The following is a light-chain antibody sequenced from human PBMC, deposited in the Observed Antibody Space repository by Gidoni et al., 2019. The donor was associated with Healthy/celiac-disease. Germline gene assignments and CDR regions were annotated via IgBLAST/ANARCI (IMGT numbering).Light chain of an antibody. CDR2: DAS. Sequence: ETVLTQSPATLPLSPGERATLSCRASQSVSSYLAWYQQKPGQAPRLLIYDASNRATGIPARFSGSGSGTDFTLTISSLEPEDFAVYYCQRRSNWPPWTFGQXTKVEIK. CDR1: QSVSSY. V-gene: IGKV3-11*01. CDR3: QRRSNWPPWT. J-gene: IGKJ1*01.